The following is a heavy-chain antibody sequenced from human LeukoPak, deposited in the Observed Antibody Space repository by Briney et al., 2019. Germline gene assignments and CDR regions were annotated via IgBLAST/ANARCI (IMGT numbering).Heavy chain of an antibody. D-gene: IGHD2-2*01. Sequence: QPGGSLRLSCAASGFTFSSYGMHWVRPAPGKGLEWVAVISYDGSNKYYADSVKGRFTISRDNSKNTMYLQMNSLRAEDTAVYYCAKESWYCSSASCYRWFDPWGQGTLVTVSS. CDR2: ISYDGSNK. J-gene: IGHJ5*02. CDR1: GFTFSSYG. V-gene: IGHV3-30*18. CDR3: AKESWYCSSASCYRWFDP.